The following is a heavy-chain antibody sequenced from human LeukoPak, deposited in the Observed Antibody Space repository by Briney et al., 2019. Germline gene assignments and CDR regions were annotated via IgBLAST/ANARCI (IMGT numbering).Heavy chain of an antibody. CDR2: IRSKAYGGTT. CDR3: TVAEALTQH. CDR1: GFTFSSYS. V-gene: IGHV3-49*04. Sequence: GGSLRLSCAASGFTFSSYSMNWVRQAPGKGLEWVGFIRSKAYGGTTEYAASVKGRFTISRDDSKSIAYLQMNSLKTEDTAVYYCTVAEALTQHWGQGTLVTVSS. D-gene: IGHD3-3*02. J-gene: IGHJ1*01.